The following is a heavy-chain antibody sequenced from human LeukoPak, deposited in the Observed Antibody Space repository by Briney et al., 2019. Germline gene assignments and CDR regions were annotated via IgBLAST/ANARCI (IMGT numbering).Heavy chain of an antibody. J-gene: IGHJ5*02. CDR3: ARVQKGIAAAGTGGGWFEP. V-gene: IGHV3-23*01. CDR1: GFTFSSYA. D-gene: IGHD6-13*01. CDR2: ISGSGDST. Sequence: HSGGSLRLSCAASGFTFSSYAMSWVRQSPGKGLEWVSVISGSGDSTYYADSVRGRFTISRDNAKKSLYLQMNSLRAEDTAVYYCARVQKGIAAAGTGGGWFEPWGQGTLVTVSA.